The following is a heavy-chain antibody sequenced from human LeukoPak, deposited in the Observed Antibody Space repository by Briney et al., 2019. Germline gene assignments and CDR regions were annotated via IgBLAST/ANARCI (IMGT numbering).Heavy chain of an antibody. CDR2: TYYSGST. Sequence: PSETLSLTCTVSGGSISSGGYYWSWLRQHPGKGLEWIGYTYYSGSTYYNPSLKSRVTISVDTSKNQFSLKLSSVTAADTAVYYCARSRRTTLDYWGQGTLVTVSS. J-gene: IGHJ4*02. CDR3: ARSRRTTLDY. D-gene: IGHD4-11*01. V-gene: IGHV4-31*03. CDR1: GGSISSGGYY.